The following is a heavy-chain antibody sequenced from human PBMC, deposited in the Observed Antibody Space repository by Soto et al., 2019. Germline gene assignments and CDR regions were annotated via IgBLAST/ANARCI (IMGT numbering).Heavy chain of an antibody. CDR1: GYTFTSYD. D-gene: IGHD3-3*01. J-gene: IGHJ5*02. CDR3: ARGRELRFLEWLLPNWFDP. Sequence: QVQLVQSGAEVKKPGASVKVSCKASGYTFTSYDINWVRQATGQGLEWMGWMNPNSGNTGYAQKFQGRVTMTRNTSISKAYMERSSLRSEDTAVYYCARGRELRFLEWLLPNWFDPWGQGTLVTVSS. CDR2: MNPNSGNT. V-gene: IGHV1-8*01.